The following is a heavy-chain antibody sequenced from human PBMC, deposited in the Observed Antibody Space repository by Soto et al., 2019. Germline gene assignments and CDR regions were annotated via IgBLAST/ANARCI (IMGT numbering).Heavy chain of an antibody. J-gene: IGHJ4*02. CDR2: IRSKGYGGTT. CDR3: TRDSGYVGVYSCSSDY. CDR1: VFTFGDYA. D-gene: IGHD6-6*01. V-gene: IGHV3-49*04. Sequence: QLGGSLRLSCTASVFTFGDYAMSWVRQAPGKGLEWVGFIRSKGYGGTTEYATTVKGRFTISRDDSKSIAYLQMNSLKTEDSYLYYCTRDSGYVGVYSCSSDYWGQGTLVTVSS.